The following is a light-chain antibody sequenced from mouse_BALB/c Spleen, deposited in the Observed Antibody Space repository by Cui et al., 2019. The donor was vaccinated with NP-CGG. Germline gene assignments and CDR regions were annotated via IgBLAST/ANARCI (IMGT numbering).Light chain of an antibody. CDR1: TGAVTTSNY. CDR2: GTN. CDR3: ALWYSNHWV. J-gene: IGLJ1*01. V-gene: IGLV1*01. Sequence: QAVVTQESALTTSPGETVTLTCCSSTGAVTTSNYANWVQGKPDHLFPGLIGGTNNRAPGVPARFSGSLIGDKAALTVTGAQTEDEAIYFCALWYSNHWVFGGGTKLTVL.